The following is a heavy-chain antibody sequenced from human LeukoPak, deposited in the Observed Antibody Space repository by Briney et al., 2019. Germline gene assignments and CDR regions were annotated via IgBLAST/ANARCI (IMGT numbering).Heavy chain of an antibody. D-gene: IGHD5-24*01. V-gene: IGHV4-59*01. CDR1: GGSISQYY. J-gene: IGHJ4*02. Sequence: SETLSLTCTVSGGSISQYYWSWIRQPRGKGLEWIGFIYYSGSTKSNPSLKSRVTISIDTSQNQFSLRLTSLTAADTAVYFCAREGDGYSYPYWGRGTLVTVSS. CDR2: IYYSGST. CDR3: AREGDGYSYPY.